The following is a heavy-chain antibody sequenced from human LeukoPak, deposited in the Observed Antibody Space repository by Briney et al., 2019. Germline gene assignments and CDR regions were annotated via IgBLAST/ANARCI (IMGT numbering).Heavy chain of an antibody. CDR1: GGTFSSYA. Sequence: SVKVSCKASGGTFSSYATSWVRQAPGQGLGWVGGIIPIFGTANYAQKFQGRVTITTDESTSTAYMELSSLRSEDTAVYYCATTYYDSSGYYLVYWGQGTLVTVSS. V-gene: IGHV1-69*05. CDR2: IIPIFGTA. J-gene: IGHJ4*02. CDR3: ATTYYDSSGYYLVY. D-gene: IGHD3-22*01.